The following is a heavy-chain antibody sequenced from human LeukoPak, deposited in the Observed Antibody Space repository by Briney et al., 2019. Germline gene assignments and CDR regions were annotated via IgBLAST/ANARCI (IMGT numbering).Heavy chain of an antibody. V-gene: IGHV1-2*02. Sequence: GASVKVSCKASGYSFTTFGITWVRQAPGQGLEWMGWINPNSGGTNYAQKFQGRVTMTRDTSISTAYMELSRLRSDDTAVYYCARVCQEDYGDFDYWGQGTLVTVSS. J-gene: IGHJ4*02. D-gene: IGHD4-17*01. CDR2: INPNSGGT. CDR1: GYSFTTFG. CDR3: ARVCQEDYGDFDY.